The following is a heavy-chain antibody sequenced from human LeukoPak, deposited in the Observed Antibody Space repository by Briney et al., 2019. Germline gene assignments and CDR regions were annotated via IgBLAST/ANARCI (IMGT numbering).Heavy chain of an antibody. J-gene: IGHJ4*02. CDR3: ARVGLAAAGNDLDY. D-gene: IGHD6-13*01. V-gene: IGHV3-11*05. CDR2: ISSSSSYT. CDR1: GFTFSDYY. Sequence: GGSLRLSCAAPGFTFSDYYMSWIRQAPGKGLEWVSYISSSSSYTNYADSVKGRFTISRDNAKNSLYLQMNSLRAEDTAVYYCARVGLAAAGNDLDYWGQGTLVTVSS.